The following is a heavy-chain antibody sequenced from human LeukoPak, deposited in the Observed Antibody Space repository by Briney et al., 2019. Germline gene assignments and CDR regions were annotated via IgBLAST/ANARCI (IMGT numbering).Heavy chain of an antibody. V-gene: IGHV1-69*13. CDR1: VGTFSSYA. D-gene: IGHD6-19*01. CDR2: IISIFGTA. Sequence: SVQDSCKASVGTFSSYAISWVRQAPGRGLEWMGGIISIFGTANYAQKFQGRVKITADESTSTAYMELSSLRSEDTAVYYCARRIAVAYNWFDPWGQGTLVTVSS. J-gene: IGHJ5*02. CDR3: ARRIAVAYNWFDP.